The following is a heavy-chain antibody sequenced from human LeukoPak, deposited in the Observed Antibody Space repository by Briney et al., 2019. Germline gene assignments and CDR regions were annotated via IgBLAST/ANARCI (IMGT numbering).Heavy chain of an antibody. J-gene: IGHJ4*02. CDR3: ARLYMSSGWPSRTYYFDY. CDR1: GDSVSSNSAA. Sequence: SQTLSLTCAISGDSVSSNSAAWSWIRQPPGKGLEWIGYIYYSGSTNYNPSLKSRVTISVDTSKNQFSLKLSSVTAADTAVYYCARLYMSSGWPSRTYYFDYWGQGTLVTVSS. V-gene: IGHV4-61*01. D-gene: IGHD6-19*01. CDR2: IYYSGST.